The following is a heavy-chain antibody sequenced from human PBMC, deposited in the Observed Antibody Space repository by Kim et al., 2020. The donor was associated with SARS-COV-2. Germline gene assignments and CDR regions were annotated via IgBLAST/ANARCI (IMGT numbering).Heavy chain of an antibody. D-gene: IGHD6-19*01. CDR1: GFTFSSYS. Sequence: GGSLRLSCAASGFTFSSYSMNWVRQAPGKGLEWVSYISSSSSTIYYADSVKGRFTISRDNAKNSLYLQMNSLRDEDTAVYYCARGYSGWAAYNWFYPWGQGTLGTVSS. CDR2: ISSSSSTI. CDR3: ARGYSGWAAYNWFYP. V-gene: IGHV3-48*02. J-gene: IGHJ5*02.